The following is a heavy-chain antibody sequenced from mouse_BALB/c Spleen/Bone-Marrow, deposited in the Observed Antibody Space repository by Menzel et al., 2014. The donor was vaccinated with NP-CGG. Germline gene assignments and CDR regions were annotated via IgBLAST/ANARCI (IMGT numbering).Heavy chain of an antibody. CDR3: ARGNYGNYVDYFDY. CDR2: INSNGGST. Sequence: EVMLVESGGGLVQPGGSLKLSCAASGFAFSSYGMSWVRQTPDKRLELVASINSNGGSTYYPDSVKGRFTISRDNAENTLSLQMSSLKSEDTAMYYCARGNYGNYVDYFDYWGQGTTLTVSS. D-gene: IGHD2-1*01. J-gene: IGHJ2*01. CDR1: GFAFSSYG. V-gene: IGHV5-6-3*01.